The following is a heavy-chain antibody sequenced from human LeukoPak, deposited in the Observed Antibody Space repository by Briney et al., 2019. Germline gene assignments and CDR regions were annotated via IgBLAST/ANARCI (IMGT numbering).Heavy chain of an antibody. CDR2: IKKDGSDK. J-gene: IGHJ3*01. D-gene: IGHD3-10*01. CDR3: GSLKVSTVRHSFDL. CDR1: GFSINIYW. V-gene: IGHV3-7*01. Sequence: GRSLRLSCAASGFSINIYWMTWVRQAPGKGLELVANIKKDGSDKHYVHSVRGRFTVSRDNAKSSLYLQMNRLRADGTAVYYCGSLKVSTVRHSFDLWGRGTMVSVFS.